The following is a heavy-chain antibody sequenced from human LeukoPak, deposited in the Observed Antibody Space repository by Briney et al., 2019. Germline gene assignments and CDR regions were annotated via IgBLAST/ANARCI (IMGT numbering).Heavy chain of an antibody. Sequence: PGGSLRLSCAASGFTFSDYYMSWIRQAPGKGLEWVSYISSSGSTIYYADSVKGRFTISRDNAKNSLYLQMNSLRAEDTAVYYCARDINCGGDCESHIDYWGQGTLVTVSS. D-gene: IGHD2-21*02. CDR2: ISSSGSTI. CDR3: ARDINCGGDCESHIDY. J-gene: IGHJ4*02. V-gene: IGHV3-11*01. CDR1: GFTFSDYY.